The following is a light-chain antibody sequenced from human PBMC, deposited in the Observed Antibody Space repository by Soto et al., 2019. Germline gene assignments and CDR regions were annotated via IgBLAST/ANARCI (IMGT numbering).Light chain of an antibody. CDR1: QSVNSN. CDR2: GAS. J-gene: IGKJ2*01. CDR3: QQYNNWHPDT. Sequence: EIVMTQSPASLSVSPGERATLSCRASQSVNSNLAWYQQKPGQAPRLLIYGASTRATGIPGRFRGSGSGTDFTLTITSLQSEDFAVYFCQQYNNWHPDTFGQGTKLEIK. V-gene: IGKV3-15*01.